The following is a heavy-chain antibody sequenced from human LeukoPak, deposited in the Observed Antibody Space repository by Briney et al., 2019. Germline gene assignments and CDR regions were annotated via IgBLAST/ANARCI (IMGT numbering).Heavy chain of an antibody. CDR1: GGSISSYY. CDR2: IYYSGST. D-gene: IGHD3-10*01. Sequence: SETLSLTCTVSGGSISSYYWSWIRQPPGKGLEWIGYIYYSGSTNYNPSLKSRVTISLDTSKNQFSLRLSSVTAADTAVYYCARRVYGSGSSYFFDYWGQGTLVTVSS. V-gene: IGHV4-59*08. CDR3: ARRVYGSGSSYFFDY. J-gene: IGHJ4*02.